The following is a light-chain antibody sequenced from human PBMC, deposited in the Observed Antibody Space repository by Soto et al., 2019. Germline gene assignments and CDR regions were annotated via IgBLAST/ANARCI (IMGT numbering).Light chain of an antibody. V-gene: IGLV2-14*03. CDR2: DVT. J-gene: IGLJ1*01. CDR3: SSYSISNTPDV. Sequence: QSALAQTASVSGSPGQSITISCTGTSSDVGGYNYVSWYQQHPGKAPRVLIYDVTNRPSGVSNRFSGSKSGNTASLTISGLQAEDEADYYCSSYSISNTPDVFGSGTKVTVL. CDR1: SSDVGGYNY.